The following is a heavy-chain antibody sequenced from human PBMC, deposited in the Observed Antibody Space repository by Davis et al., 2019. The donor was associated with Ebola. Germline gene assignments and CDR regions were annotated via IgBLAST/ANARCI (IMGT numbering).Heavy chain of an antibody. J-gene: IGHJ4*02. CDR3: ASDGRNYGSGSYRY. Sequence: KVSCKGSGYSFTSYCIRWVRQMPGKGLEWMGIIYPGDSDTRYSPSFQGQVTISADKSISTAYLQWSSLKASDTAMYYCASDGRNYGSGSYRYWGQGTLVTVSS. CDR1: GYSFTSYC. D-gene: IGHD3-10*01. V-gene: IGHV5-51*01. CDR2: IYPGDSDT.